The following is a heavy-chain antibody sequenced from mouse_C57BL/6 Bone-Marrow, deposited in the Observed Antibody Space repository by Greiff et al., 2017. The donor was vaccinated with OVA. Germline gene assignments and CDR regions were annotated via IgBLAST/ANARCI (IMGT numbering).Heavy chain of an antibody. V-gene: IGHV5-9-1*02. Sequence: EVQRVKSGAGLVKPGGSLKLSCAASGFTFSSYAMSWVRQTPEKRLEWVAYISSGGDYIYYADTVKGRFTISRDNARNTLYLQMSSLKSEDTAMYYCTRGYYGSSYFDYWGQGTTLTVSS. J-gene: IGHJ2*01. D-gene: IGHD1-1*01. CDR3: TRGYYGSSYFDY. CDR2: ISSGGDYI. CDR1: GFTFSSYA.